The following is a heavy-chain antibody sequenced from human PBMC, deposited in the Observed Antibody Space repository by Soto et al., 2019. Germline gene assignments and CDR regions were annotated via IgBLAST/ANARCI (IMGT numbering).Heavy chain of an antibody. D-gene: IGHD2-15*01. J-gene: IGHJ3*02. V-gene: IGHV3-33*01. Sequence: WGSLRLSCAASGFTFSGYGMHWVRQAPGKGLECVALIWFDGSDKYYTESVKGRFTISRDNSKSTLYLQMNSLRAEDTAVYYCARLYCSASSCYSVGAFDIRGQGTMVTVSS. CDR1: GFTFSGYG. CDR2: IWFDGSDK. CDR3: ARLYCSASSCYSVGAFDI.